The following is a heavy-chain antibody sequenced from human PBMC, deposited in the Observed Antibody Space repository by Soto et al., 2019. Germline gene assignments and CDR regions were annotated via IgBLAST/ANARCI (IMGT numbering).Heavy chain of an antibody. J-gene: IGHJ6*02. V-gene: IGHV1-18*01. CDR2: ISACNGNT. CDR1: GYTFTSYG. Sequence: ASVKVSCKAPGYTFTSYGISWVRQAPGQGLEWMGWISACNGNTNYAQKLQGRVTMTTDTSTSTAYMELRSLRSDDTAVYYCARRGYSSGWYYYGMDVWGQGTTVTVSS. D-gene: IGHD6-19*01. CDR3: ARRGYSSGWYYYGMDV.